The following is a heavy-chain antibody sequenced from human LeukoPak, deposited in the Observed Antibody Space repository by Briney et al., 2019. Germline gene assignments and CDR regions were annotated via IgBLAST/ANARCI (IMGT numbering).Heavy chain of an antibody. J-gene: IGHJ4*02. CDR1: SYTFTSYG. CDR2: ISAYNGST. Sequence: ASVKVSCKASSYTFTSYGISWVRQAPGQGLEWMGWISAYNGSTNYAQKLQGRVTMTTDTSTSTAYMELRSLRSDDTAVYYCARDKSYYYDSSGYYYPFDYWGQGTLVTVSS. V-gene: IGHV1-18*01. D-gene: IGHD3-22*01. CDR3: ARDKSYYYDSSGYYYPFDY.